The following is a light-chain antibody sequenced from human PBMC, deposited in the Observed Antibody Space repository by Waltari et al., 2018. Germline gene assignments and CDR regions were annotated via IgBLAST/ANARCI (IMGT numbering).Light chain of an antibody. CDR2: KVS. CDR3: MQGTHWPRT. V-gene: IGKV2-30*02. CDR1: QSLVHSDGNTY. Sequence: DVVLTQSPLSLPVTFGQSPSLSCMASQSLVHSDGNTYLNWLQKRPGQSPRRLIYKVSKRDSGVPDRFSGSGSGTDFTLKINRVEAGDVGVYYCMQGTHWPRTFGQGTKVQIK. J-gene: IGKJ1*01.